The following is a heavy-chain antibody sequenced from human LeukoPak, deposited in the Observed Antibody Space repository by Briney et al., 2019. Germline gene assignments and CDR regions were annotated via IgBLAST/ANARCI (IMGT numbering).Heavy chain of an antibody. CDR2: IYHSGST. V-gene: IGHV4-38-2*02. CDR3: AGGYKYAYYNYYYMDV. J-gene: IGHJ6*03. Sequence: SETLSLTCTVSGYSISSGYYWGWIRQPPGKGLEWIGSIYHSGSTYYNPSLKSRVTISVDTSKNQFSLKLSSVTAADTAVYYCAGGYKYAYYNYYYMDVWGKGTTVTVSS. D-gene: IGHD5-24*01. CDR1: GYSISSGYY.